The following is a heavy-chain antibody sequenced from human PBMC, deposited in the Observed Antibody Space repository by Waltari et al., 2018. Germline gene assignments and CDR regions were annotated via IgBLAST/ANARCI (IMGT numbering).Heavy chain of an antibody. V-gene: IGHV3-7*01. CDR3: AKYNNYYLDY. CDR1: GFTFSTYW. J-gene: IGHJ4*02. D-gene: IGHD1-1*01. CDR2: INQDGSEK. Sequence: EVQLVESGGVLVQPGGSLRLSCAASGFTFSTYWMSWVRQAQGKGLEWLVKINQDGSEKYYVDAVKGRLTISRDNARNSLYLQINSLRAEDTAVYYCAKYNNYYLDYWGQGTLVTVSS.